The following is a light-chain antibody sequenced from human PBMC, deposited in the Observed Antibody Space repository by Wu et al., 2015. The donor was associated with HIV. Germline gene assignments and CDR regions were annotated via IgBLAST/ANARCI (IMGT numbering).Light chain of an antibody. J-gene: IGKJ4*01. CDR1: QSVNTY. Sequence: EIVLTQSPATLSLSPGERATLSCRASQSVNTYLAWYQQKPGQSPKLLIYDASTRATGIPVRFSGSGSGTDFTLTISSLKPEDFAVYYCQQRSNWPLTFGGGTKGGD. CDR3: QQRSNWPLT. CDR2: DAS. V-gene: IGKV3-11*01.